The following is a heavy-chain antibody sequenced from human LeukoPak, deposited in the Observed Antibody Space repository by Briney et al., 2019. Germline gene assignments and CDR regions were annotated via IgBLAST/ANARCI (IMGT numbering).Heavy chain of an antibody. Sequence: GGSLRLSCSASGFTFSSYAMHWVRQAPGKGLEYVSAISSNGGSTYYADSMKGRFTISRDNSKNTLYLQMSSLRAEDTAVYYCVKGGSSSWYYFDYWGQGTLVTVSS. CDR1: GFTFSSYA. CDR2: ISSNGGST. D-gene: IGHD6-13*01. J-gene: IGHJ4*02. CDR3: VKGGSSSWYYFDY. V-gene: IGHV3-64D*06.